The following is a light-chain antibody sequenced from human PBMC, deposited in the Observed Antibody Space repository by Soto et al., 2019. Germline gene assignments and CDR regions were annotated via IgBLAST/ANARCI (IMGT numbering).Light chain of an antibody. J-gene: IGKJ1*01. CDR3: LQYNGYYRT. V-gene: IGKV1-5*01. CDR1: QTTSGW. CDR2: DAS. Sequence: DIQMTQSPSTLSASVGDTVTITWRASQTTSGWLAWYQQRPGKAPNLLIFDASTLESGVPSRFSGSGSGTTFTLTISSLQSDDFATYYCLQYNGYYRTFGQGTKVDI.